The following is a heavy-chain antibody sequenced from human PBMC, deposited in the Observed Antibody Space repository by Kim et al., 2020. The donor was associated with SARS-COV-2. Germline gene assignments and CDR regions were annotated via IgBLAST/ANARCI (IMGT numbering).Heavy chain of an antibody. CDR2: IYHSGST. CDR3: ARGGIGGLYYYYGMDV. J-gene: IGHJ6*02. CDR1: GYSISSGYY. V-gene: IGHV4-38-2*02. Sequence: SETLSLTCTVSGYSISSGYYWGWIRQPPGKGLEWIGSIYHSGSTYYNPSLKSRVTISVDTSKNQFSLKLSSVTAADTAVYYCARGGIGGLYYYYGMDVWGQGTTVTVSS. D-gene: IGHD1-26*01.